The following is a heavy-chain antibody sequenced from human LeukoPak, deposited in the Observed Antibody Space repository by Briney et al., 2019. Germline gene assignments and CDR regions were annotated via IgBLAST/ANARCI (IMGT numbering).Heavy chain of an antibody. Sequence: SETLSLTCAVYGGSFSGYYWSWIRQPPGKGLEWIGEINHSGSTNYNPSLKSRVTISVDTSKNQFSLKLSSVTAADTAVYYCARGLFTLTYYDFWSGYPHGFDPWGQGTLVTVSS. CDR1: GGSFSGYY. D-gene: IGHD3-3*01. V-gene: IGHV4-34*01. CDR3: ARGLFTLTYYDFWSGYPHGFDP. J-gene: IGHJ5*02. CDR2: INHSGST.